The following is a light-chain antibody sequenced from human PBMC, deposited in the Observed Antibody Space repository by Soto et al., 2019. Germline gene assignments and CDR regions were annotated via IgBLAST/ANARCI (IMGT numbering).Light chain of an antibody. CDR3: GSHGGNNSYV. Sequence: QRALTHPPSTSGSPGQSIAISCTGTRRDVVGPPGVSSLQEHPGKAPDLMIYAANSRPAGVGGGFSGSTSGNTASLTTSGLRAEDEADYSCGSHGGNNSYVFGCGSKVAAL. V-gene: IGLV2-8*01. CDR2: AAN. CDR1: RRDVVGPPG. J-gene: IGLJ1*01.